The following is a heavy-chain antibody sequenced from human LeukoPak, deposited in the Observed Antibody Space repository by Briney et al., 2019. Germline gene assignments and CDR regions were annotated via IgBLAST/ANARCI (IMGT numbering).Heavy chain of an antibody. CDR1: GFTFDDYA. J-gene: IGHJ4*02. V-gene: IGHV3-43D*03. Sequence: GGSLRLSCAASGFTFDDYAVHWVRQAPGKGLEWVSLISWDGGSTYYADSVKGRFTISRDNSKNSLYLQMNSLRAEDTALYYCAKDIGSGGYSGYEGVDYWGQGTLVTVSS. CDR2: ISWDGGST. CDR3: AKDIGSGGYSGYEGVDY. D-gene: IGHD5-12*01.